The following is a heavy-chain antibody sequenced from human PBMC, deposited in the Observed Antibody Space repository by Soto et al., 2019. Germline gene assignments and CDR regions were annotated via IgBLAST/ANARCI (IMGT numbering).Heavy chain of an antibody. D-gene: IGHD6-19*01. CDR1: GYTFTGYY. J-gene: IGHJ6*02. CDR3: ARGRAVYSSLCDYGMDV. V-gene: IGHV1-2*04. CDR2: INPNSGGT. Sequence: ASVKVSCKASGYTFTGYYMHWVRQAPGQGLEWMGWINPNSGGTNYAQKFQGWVTMTRDTSISTAYMELSRLRSDDTAVYYCARGRAVYSSLCDYGMDVWGQGTTVTVSS.